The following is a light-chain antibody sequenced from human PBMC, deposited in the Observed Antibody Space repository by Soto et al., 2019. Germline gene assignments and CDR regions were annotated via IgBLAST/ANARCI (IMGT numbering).Light chain of an antibody. CDR2: SAS. CDR3: QQYNNWPWT. V-gene: IGKV3-15*01. J-gene: IGKJ1*01. CDR1: QSVSSN. Sequence: EIVMTQSPATLSVSPGERATLSCMASQSVSSNLAWHQQKPGQAPRLLIYSASTSATDIPARVSGSGSGTEFTLTISSLQSEDFAVYYGQQYNNWPWTFGQGTKVEIK.